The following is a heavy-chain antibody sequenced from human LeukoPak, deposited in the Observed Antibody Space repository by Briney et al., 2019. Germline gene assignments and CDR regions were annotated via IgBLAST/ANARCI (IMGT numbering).Heavy chain of an antibody. D-gene: IGHD6-13*01. V-gene: IGHV4-4*02. CDR2: IYHSGST. CDR1: GGSISSSNW. Sequence: SETLSLTCAVSGGSISSSNWWSWVRQPPGKGLEWIGEIYHSGSTNYNPSLKSRVTISVDKSKNQFSLKLSSVTAADTAVYYCASEGRIAAAGRTPFDYWGQGTLVTVSS. CDR3: ASEGRIAAAGRTPFDY. J-gene: IGHJ4*02.